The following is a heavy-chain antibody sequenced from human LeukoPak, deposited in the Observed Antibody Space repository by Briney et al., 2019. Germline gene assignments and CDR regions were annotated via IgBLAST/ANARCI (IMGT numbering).Heavy chain of an antibody. CDR2: IVVGSGNT. V-gene: IGHV1-58*01. Sequence: SVKVSCKASGFTFTSSAVQWVRQARGQRLEWIGWIVVGSGNTNYAQKFQERVTITRDMSTSTAYMELSSLRSEDTAVYYCATILTGYYFPDYWGQGTLATVSS. CDR3: ATILTGYYFPDY. CDR1: GFTFTSSA. D-gene: IGHD3-9*01. J-gene: IGHJ4*02.